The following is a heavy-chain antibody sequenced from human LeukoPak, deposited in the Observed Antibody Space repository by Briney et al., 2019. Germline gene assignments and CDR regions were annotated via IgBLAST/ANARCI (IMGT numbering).Heavy chain of an antibody. CDR1: GITLSNYG. CDR2: LSGSGGGT. J-gene: IGHJ4*02. CDR3: AKRGVVIRVFLVGFHKEAYYFNS. D-gene: IGHD3-10*01. V-gene: IGHV3-23*01. Sequence: GGSLRLSCAVSGITLSNYGMSWARQAPGKGLEWVAGLSGSGGGTNYADSVQGRFTISRDNPKNTLYLQMNSLRAEDTAVYFCAKRGVVIRVFLVGFHKEAYYFNSWGQGALVTVSS.